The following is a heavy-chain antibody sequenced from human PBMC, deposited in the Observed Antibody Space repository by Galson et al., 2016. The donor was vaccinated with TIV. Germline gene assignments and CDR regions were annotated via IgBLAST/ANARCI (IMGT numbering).Heavy chain of an antibody. V-gene: IGHV4-30-4*01. CDR2: IYHSGRT. CDR1: GAPIRDGDSF. CDR3: ARKAGYYYYAMDV. J-gene: IGHJ6*02. Sequence: TLSLTCTVSGAPIRDGDSFWSWIRQSPGKGLEWIGYIYHSGRTFYNPSLKSRITISVDTSKNQFSVKLTSVTAADTAVYYCARKAGYYYYAMDVWGQGTTVTVSS.